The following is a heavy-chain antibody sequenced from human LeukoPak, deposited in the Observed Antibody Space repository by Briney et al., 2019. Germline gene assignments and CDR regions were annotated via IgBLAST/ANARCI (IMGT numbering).Heavy chain of an antibody. V-gene: IGHV1-18*01. D-gene: IGHD2-2*01. Sequence: ASVRVSCKASGYTFTNYGISWVRQAPGQGLEWMGWISAYNGNTNYAQKFQGRVTMTTDTSTSTAYMELRSLRSDDTAVYYCARDRGSEYCSSTSCYHYYYYMDVWGKGTTVTVSS. CDR3: ARDRGSEYCSSTSCYHYYYYMDV. CDR1: GYTFTNYG. CDR2: ISAYNGNT. J-gene: IGHJ6*03.